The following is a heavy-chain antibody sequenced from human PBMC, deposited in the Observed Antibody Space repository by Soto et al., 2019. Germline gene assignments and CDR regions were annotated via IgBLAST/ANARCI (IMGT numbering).Heavy chain of an antibody. J-gene: IGHJ6*02. V-gene: IGHV4-59*01. CDR1: GGSISSYY. Sequence: SETLFVTCSVSGGSISSYYWSWIRQPPGKGLEWIVYIYYSGSTNYNPSLKSRVTISVDTSKNQFSLKLSSVTAADTAVYYCAGGAVAGFSYYYYYGMGVWGQGTTVTVSS. D-gene: IGHD6-19*01. CDR2: IYYSGST. CDR3: AGGAVAGFSYYYYYGMGV.